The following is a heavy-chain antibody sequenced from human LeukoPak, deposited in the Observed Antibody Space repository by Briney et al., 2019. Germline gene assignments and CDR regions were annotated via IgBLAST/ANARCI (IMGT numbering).Heavy chain of an antibody. V-gene: IGHV5-51*01. Sequence: GESLKISCKGSGYSFTNYWIGWVRPMPGKGLEWMGIIYPGDSDTRYSPSFQGQVTISPDKSISTAYLQWSSLKASDTAMYYCARQYSGYDYYFDYWGQGTLVTVSS. D-gene: IGHD5-12*01. CDR3: ARQYSGYDYYFDY. J-gene: IGHJ4*02. CDR1: GYSFTNYW. CDR2: IYPGDSDT.